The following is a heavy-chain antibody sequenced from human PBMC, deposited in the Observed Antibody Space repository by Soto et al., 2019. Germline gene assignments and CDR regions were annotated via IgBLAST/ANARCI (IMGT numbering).Heavy chain of an antibody. CDR3: ARGSIAAAGTREYFDY. Sequence: PSETLSLTCTVSGGSISSYYWSWIRQPPGKGLEWIGYIYYSGSTNYNPSLKSRVTISVDTSKNQFSLKLSSVTAADTAVYYCARGSIAAAGTREYFDYWGQGTLVTVSS. CDR1: GGSISSYY. V-gene: IGHV4-59*12. D-gene: IGHD6-13*01. CDR2: IYYSGST. J-gene: IGHJ4*02.